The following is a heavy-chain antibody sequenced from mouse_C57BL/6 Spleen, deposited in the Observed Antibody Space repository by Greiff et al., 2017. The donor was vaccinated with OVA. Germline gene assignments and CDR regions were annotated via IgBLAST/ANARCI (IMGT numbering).Heavy chain of an antibody. CDR1: GFTFSDYY. J-gene: IGHJ4*01. CDR3: ARGDYGNYVYAMDY. Sequence: EVQLVESGGGLVQPGGSLKLSCAASGFTFSDYYMYWVRQTPEKRLEWVAYISNGGGSTYYPDTVKGRFTISRDNAKNTLYLQMSRLKSEDTAMYYCARGDYGNYVYAMDYWGQGTSVTVSS. CDR2: ISNGGGST. D-gene: IGHD2-1*01. V-gene: IGHV5-12*01.